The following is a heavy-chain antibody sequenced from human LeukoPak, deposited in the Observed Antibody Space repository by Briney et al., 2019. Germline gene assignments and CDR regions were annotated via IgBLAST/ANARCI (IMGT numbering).Heavy chain of an antibody. CDR1: GFSLHTGGVG. V-gene: IGHV2-5*02. J-gene: IGHJ4*02. Sequence: SGLTLVKPTQTLTLTCNFSGFSLHTGGVGVGWIRQVPGEALEWLALIYRDDDKRYRPSLESRLTITKDTSKNQVVLTMTNMDPVDTGTYYCARTPSSWYSEFDYWGQGTLVTVSS. D-gene: IGHD2-15*01. CDR2: IYRDDDK. CDR3: ARTPSSWYSEFDY.